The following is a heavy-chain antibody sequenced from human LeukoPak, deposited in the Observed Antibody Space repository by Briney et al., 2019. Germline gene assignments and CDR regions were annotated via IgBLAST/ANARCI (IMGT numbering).Heavy chain of an antibody. V-gene: IGHV1-8*01. CDR3: ARVGVEYCSGGSCPTFDY. CDR2: MNPNSGNT. J-gene: IGHJ4*02. Sequence: GASVKVSRKASGYTFTSYDINWVRQATGQGLEWMGWMNPNSGNTGYAQKFQGRVTMTRNTSISTAYMELSSLRSEDTAVYYCARVGVEYCSGGSCPTFDYWGQGTLVTVSS. CDR1: GYTFTSYD. D-gene: IGHD2-15*01.